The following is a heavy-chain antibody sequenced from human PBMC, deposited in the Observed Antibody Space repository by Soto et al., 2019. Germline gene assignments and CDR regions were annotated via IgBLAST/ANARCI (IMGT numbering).Heavy chain of an antibody. CDR1: GGSISSSSYY. J-gene: IGHJ6*02. CDR3: ARDYGEGEQIVYGMDV. V-gene: IGHV4-39*02. Sequence: SETLSLTCTVSGGSISSSSYYWGWIRQPPGKGLEWIGSIYYSGSTYYNPSLKSRVTTSVDTSKNQSSLKLSSVTAADTAVYYCARDYGEGEQIVYGMDVWGQGTTVTVS. CDR2: IYYSGST. D-gene: IGHD4-17*01.